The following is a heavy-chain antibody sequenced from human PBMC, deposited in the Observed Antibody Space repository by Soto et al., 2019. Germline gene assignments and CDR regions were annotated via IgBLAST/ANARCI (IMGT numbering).Heavy chain of an antibody. V-gene: IGHV3-43*01. CDR3: AKDMGLDYYDSSGYYSPNAFDI. D-gene: IGHD3-22*01. CDR1: GFTFEDYT. CDR2: ISWDGGST. J-gene: IGHJ3*02. Sequence: PGGSLRLSCAASGFTFEDYTMHWVCQAPGKGLEWVSLISWDGGSTYYADSVKGRFTISRDNSKNSLYLQMNSLRTEDTALYYCAKDMGLDYYDSSGYYSPNAFDIWGQGTMVTVSS.